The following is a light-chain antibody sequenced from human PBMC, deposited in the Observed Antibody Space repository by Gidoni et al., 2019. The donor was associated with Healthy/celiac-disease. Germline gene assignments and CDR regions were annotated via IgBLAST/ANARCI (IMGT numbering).Light chain of an antibody. CDR3: QAWDSSTAGV. V-gene: IGLV3-1*01. Sequence: SFELPPPPSVSVSPGQTASITCSGDKLVDKYACWYQQKPGQSPVLVIYQDTKRTSGIPERFSGSNSGNTATLTISGTQAMDEADYYCQAWDSSTAGVFGTGTKVTVL. CDR2: QDT. J-gene: IGLJ1*01. CDR1: KLVDKY.